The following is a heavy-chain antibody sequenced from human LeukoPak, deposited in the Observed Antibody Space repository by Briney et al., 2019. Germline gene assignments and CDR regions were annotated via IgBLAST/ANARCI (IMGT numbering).Heavy chain of an antibody. CDR1: RFTFSSYS. CDR3: ARERDTSMVALDS. Sequence: KPGGSLRLSCAASRFTFSSYSLNWVRQAPGKGLEWVSCITSNIYTYYADSVRGRFTISRDNSQNSVYLVMNSLRAEDTAVYYCARERDTSMVALDSWGQGTLVTVSS. J-gene: IGHJ4*02. CDR2: ITSNIYT. D-gene: IGHD5-18*01. V-gene: IGHV3-21*06.